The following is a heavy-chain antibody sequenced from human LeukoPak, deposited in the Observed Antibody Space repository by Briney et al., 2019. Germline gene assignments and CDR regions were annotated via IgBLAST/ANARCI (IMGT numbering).Heavy chain of an antibody. J-gene: IGHJ4*02. Sequence: SVTLSLTCTVSGASISSYYWSWIRQPPGKGLEWIGYIYYSESTNYNPSLKSRVTISVDTSKNQFSLKLSSMTAADMAVYYCASSTSGYIYAYYFDYWGQGTLVTVSS. D-gene: IGHD5-18*01. V-gene: IGHV4-59*01. CDR2: IYYSEST. CDR1: GASISSYY. CDR3: ASSTSGYIYAYYFDY.